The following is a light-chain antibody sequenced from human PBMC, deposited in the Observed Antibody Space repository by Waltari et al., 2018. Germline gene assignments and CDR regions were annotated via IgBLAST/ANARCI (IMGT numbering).Light chain of an antibody. CDR2: GAS. J-gene: IGKJ2*01. CDR3: QQYGSSVMYT. Sequence: VLTQSPGTLSLSPGERATLSCRASLRLTKRYLAWYQKKPGQAPRLLIYGASSRAAGIPDRFTGSGSGTDYTLTISRLEPEDFAVYYCQQYGSSVMYTFGQGTRLEI. V-gene: IGKV3-20*01. CDR1: LRLTKRY.